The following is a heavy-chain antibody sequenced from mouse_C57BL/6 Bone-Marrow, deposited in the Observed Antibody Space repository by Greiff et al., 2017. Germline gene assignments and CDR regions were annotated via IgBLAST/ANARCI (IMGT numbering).Heavy chain of an antibody. Sequence: DVKLVESGPGLVKPSQSLSLTCSVTGYSITSGYYWNWIRQFPGNKLEWMGYISYDGSNNYNPSLKNRISITRDTSTNQFFLKLNSVTTEDTATYYCARGRDDWGQGTTLTVSS. CDR2: ISYDGSN. CDR3: ARGRDD. CDR1: GYSITSGYY. J-gene: IGHJ2*01. V-gene: IGHV3-6*01.